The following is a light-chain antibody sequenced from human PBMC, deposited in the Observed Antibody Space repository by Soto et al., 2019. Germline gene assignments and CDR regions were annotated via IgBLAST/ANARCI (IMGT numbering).Light chain of an antibody. V-gene: IGKV3-20*01. Sequence: EIVLTQSPASLSLSPGERATLSCRASQSVSSNLAWYQQKPGQVPRLLMYAASSRATGIPDRFSGSGSGTDFTLTISRLEAEDFAVYYCQQSSISPITFGQGTLLEIK. CDR3: QQSSISPIT. CDR2: AAS. CDR1: QSVSSN. J-gene: IGKJ5*01.